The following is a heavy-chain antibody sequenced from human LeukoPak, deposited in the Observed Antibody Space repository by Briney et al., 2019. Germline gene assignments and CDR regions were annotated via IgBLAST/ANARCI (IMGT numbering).Heavy chain of an antibody. J-gene: IGHJ4*02. CDR2: INPSDGNT. CDR3: VREASGGYFDY. Sequence: ASVKVSCKASGYTFTTYYMNWVRQPPGQGLEWMGTINPSDGNTNYAQSFQGRVTMTRDTSTSTVYMELTSLTSEDTAVYYCVREASGGYFDYWGQGTQVTVSS. V-gene: IGHV1-46*01. CDR1: GYTFTTYY. D-gene: IGHD3-16*01.